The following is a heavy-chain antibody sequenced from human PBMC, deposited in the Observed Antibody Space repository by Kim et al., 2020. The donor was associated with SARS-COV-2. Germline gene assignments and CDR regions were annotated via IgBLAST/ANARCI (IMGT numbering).Heavy chain of an antibody. Sequence: SETLSLTCAVYGGSFSGYYWSWIRQPPGKGLEWIGEINHSGSTNYNPSLKSRVTISVDTSKNQFSLKLSSVTAADMAVYYCAGCTSCYFPFYYYYGMDV. CDR1: GGSFSGYY. CDR2: INHSGST. D-gene: IGHD2-2*01. J-gene: IGHJ6*01. CDR3: AGCTSCYFPFYYYYGMDV. V-gene: IGHV4-34*01.